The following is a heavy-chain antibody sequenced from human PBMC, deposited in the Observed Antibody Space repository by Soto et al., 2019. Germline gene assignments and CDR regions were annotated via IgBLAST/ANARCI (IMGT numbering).Heavy chain of an antibody. CDR2: MNPNSGNT. V-gene: IGHV1-8*01. J-gene: IGHJ6*02. Sequence: ASVKVSCKASGYTFTRYDMNWVRQATGQGLEWMGWMNPNSGNTGYAQKFQGRVTMTRNTSISTAYMELSSLRSEDTAVYYCAREQGAVPLYGMDVWGQGTTVTVSS. D-gene: IGHD1-26*01. CDR1: GYTFTRYD. CDR3: AREQGAVPLYGMDV.